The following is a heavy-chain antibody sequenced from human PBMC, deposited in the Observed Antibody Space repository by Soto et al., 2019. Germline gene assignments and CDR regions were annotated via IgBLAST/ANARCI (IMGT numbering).Heavy chain of an antibody. CDR3: ASLSSGWHFGVAFDY. D-gene: IGHD6-19*01. CDR2: IYYSGST. V-gene: IGHV4-59*08. Sequence: SETLSLTCTVSGGSISSYYWSWIRQPPGKGLEWIGYIYYSGSTNYNPSLKSRVTISVDTSKNQFSLKLSSVTAADTAVYYCASLSSGWHFGVAFDYWGQGTLVTVSS. CDR1: GGSISSYY. J-gene: IGHJ4*02.